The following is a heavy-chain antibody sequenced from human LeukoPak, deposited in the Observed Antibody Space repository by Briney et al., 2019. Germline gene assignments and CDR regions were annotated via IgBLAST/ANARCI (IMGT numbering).Heavy chain of an antibody. D-gene: IGHD6-13*01. CDR3: ARPRGRMAAADTNWFDP. J-gene: IGHJ5*02. Sequence: GRSLRLSCAASGFTFSSYWMHWVRQAPGKGLVWVSRINSDGSSTSYADSVKGRFTISRDNAKNTLYLQMNSLRAEDTAVYYCARPRGRMAAADTNWFDPWGQGTLVTVSS. CDR2: INSDGSST. CDR1: GFTFSSYW. V-gene: IGHV3-74*01.